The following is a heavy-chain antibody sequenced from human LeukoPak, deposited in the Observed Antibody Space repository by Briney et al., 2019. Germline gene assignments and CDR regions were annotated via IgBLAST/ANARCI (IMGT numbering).Heavy chain of an antibody. CDR2: INHSGST. D-gene: IGHD3-3*01. Sequence: AETLSLTCAVYGGSFSGYYWSWIRQPPGKGLEWIGEINHSGSTNYNPSLKSRVTISVDTSKNQFSLKLSSVTAADTALYYCARGRYDFLYGMDVWGQGTTVTVSS. V-gene: IGHV4-34*01. J-gene: IGHJ6*02. CDR3: ARGRYDFLYGMDV. CDR1: GGSFSGYY.